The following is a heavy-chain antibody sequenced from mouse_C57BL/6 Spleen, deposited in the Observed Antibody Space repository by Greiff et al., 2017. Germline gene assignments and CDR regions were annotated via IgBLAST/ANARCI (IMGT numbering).Heavy chain of an antibody. V-gene: IGHV1-81*01. CDR1: GYTFTSYG. J-gene: IGHJ2*01. CDR2: IYPRSGNT. CDR3: ARWDDGWLRRDY. D-gene: IGHD2-2*01. Sequence: QVQLKQSGAELARPGASVKLSCKASGYTFTSYGISWVKQRTGQGLEWIGEIYPRSGNTYYNEKFKGKATLTADTSSSTAYMELRSLTSEDSAVYFCARWDDGWLRRDYWGQGTTLTVSS.